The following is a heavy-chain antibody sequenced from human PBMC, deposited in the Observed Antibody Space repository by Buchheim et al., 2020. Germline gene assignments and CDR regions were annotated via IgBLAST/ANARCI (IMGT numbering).Heavy chain of an antibody. CDR3: ARGYYDSSGLIFDY. D-gene: IGHD3-22*01. CDR2: IYYSGST. CDR1: GGSISSYY. Sequence: QVQLQESGPGLVKPSETLSLTCTVSGGSISSYYWSWIRQPPGKGLEWIGYIYYSGSTNYNPSLKSRVTISVDTSKNQFSLKLSSVTAADTAVYYCARGYYDSSGLIFDYWGQGTL. J-gene: IGHJ4*02. V-gene: IGHV4-59*08.